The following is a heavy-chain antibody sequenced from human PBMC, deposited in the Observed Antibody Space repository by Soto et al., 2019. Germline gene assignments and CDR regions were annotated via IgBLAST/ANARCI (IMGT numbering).Heavy chain of an antibody. D-gene: IGHD3-10*01. CDR1: GGSISSYY. CDR2: VYYNGST. Sequence: SETLSLTCTVSGGSISSYYWSWIRQPPGKGLEWIGYVYYNGSTNHNPSLKSRVTISVDTSKNQFSLKLNSVTAADTALYYCARQGFGELHGLVDVWGQGTTVTVSS. V-gene: IGHV4-59*08. J-gene: IGHJ6*02. CDR3: ARQGFGELHGLVDV.